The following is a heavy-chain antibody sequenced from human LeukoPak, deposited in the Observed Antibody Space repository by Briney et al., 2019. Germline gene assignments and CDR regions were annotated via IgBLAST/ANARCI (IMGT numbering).Heavy chain of an antibody. D-gene: IGHD3-22*01. Sequence: ASVKVSCKASGYTFTSYGISWVRQAPGQGLEWMGWISAYNGNTNYAQKLQGRVTMTTDTSTSTAYMELRSLRSDDTAVYYCASTERRSSGYYPCYWGQGTLVTASS. V-gene: IGHV1-18*01. CDR1: GYTFTSYG. CDR2: ISAYNGNT. J-gene: IGHJ4*02. CDR3: ASTERRSSGYYPCY.